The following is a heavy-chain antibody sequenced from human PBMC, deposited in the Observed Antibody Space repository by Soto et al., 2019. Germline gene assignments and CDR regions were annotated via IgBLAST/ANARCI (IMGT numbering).Heavy chain of an antibody. CDR2: ISYDGSNK. Sequence: GGSLRLSCAASGFTFSSYGMHWVRQAPGKGLEWVAVISYDGSNKYYADSVKGRFTISRDNSKNTLYLQMNSLRAEDTAVYYCAKSATVIFVFDYWGQGTLVTVSS. J-gene: IGHJ4*02. CDR3: AKSATVIFVFDY. CDR1: GFTFSSYG. D-gene: IGHD3-3*01. V-gene: IGHV3-30*18.